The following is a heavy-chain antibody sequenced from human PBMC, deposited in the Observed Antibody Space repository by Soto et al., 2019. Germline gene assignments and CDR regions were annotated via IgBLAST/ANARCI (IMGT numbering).Heavy chain of an antibody. CDR2: IYYSGST. CDR1: GGSISSSSYY. CDR3: ARLDYDFWSGQQHYFDY. D-gene: IGHD3-3*01. J-gene: IGHJ4*02. V-gene: IGHV4-39*01. Sequence: QLQLQESGPGLVKPSETLSLTCTVSGGSISSSSYYWGWIRQPPGKGLEWIGSIYYSGSTYYNPSLKSRVTISVDTSKNQFSLKLSSVTAADTAVYYCARLDYDFWSGQQHYFDYWGQGTLVTVSS.